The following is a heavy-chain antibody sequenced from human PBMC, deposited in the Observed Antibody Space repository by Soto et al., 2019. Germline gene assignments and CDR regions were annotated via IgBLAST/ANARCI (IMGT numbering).Heavy chain of an antibody. CDR3: ARDDGGSYLPHFDY. J-gene: IGHJ4*02. CDR1: GGSISSSSYY. V-gene: IGHV4-39*02. CDR2: IYYSGST. Sequence: PSETLSLTCTVSGGSISSSSYYRGWIRQPPGKGLEWIGSIYYSGSTYYNPSLKSRFTISRDNAKDSLYLQMNSLRVEDTALYYCARDDGGSYLPHFDYWGQGALVTVSS. D-gene: IGHD1-26*01.